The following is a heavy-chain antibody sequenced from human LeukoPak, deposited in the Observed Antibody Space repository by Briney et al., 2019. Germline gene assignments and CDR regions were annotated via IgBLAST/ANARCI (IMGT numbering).Heavy chain of an antibody. CDR1: GFTFSSYA. CDR2: ISGSGGST. J-gene: IGHJ4*02. V-gene: IGHV3-23*01. D-gene: IGHD3-22*01. CDR3: ATKRTHYYGSSGYPRSQSYFDY. Sequence: GGSLRLSXAASGFTFSSYAMSWVRQAPGKGLEWVSAISGSGGSTYYADSVKGRFTISRDNSKNTLYLQMNSLRAEDTAVYYCATKRTHYYGSSGYPRSQSYFDYWAREPWSPSPQ.